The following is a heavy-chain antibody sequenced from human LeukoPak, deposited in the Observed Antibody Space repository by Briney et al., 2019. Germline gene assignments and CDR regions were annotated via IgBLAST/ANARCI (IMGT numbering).Heavy chain of an antibody. V-gene: IGHV3-7*01. J-gene: IGHJ4*02. CDR1: GFMFSSSW. CDR2: IKEDGSDK. D-gene: IGHD5-18*01. Sequence: GGSLRLSCAASGFMFSSSWMAWVRQAPGKGLEWVANIKEDGSDKNYVDSMKGRFTISRDNAKNSLYLQMNSLRAEDTAVYYCARDAAYGYDRFNYWGQGTQVTVSS. CDR3: ARDAAYGYDRFNY.